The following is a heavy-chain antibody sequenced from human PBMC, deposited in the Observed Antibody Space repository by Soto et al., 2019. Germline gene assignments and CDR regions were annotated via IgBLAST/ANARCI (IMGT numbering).Heavy chain of an antibody. Sequence: QVQLQESGPGLVKPSETLSLTCTVSGGSISSYYWSWIRQPAGKGLEWIGRIYTSGSTNYNPSLKSRVTMSVDTSKNQFSLKLSSVTAADTAVYYCARDLVLHCSSTSCYPYYYYGMDVWGQGTTVTVSS. J-gene: IGHJ6*02. D-gene: IGHD2-2*01. V-gene: IGHV4-4*07. CDR3: ARDLVLHCSSTSCYPYYYYGMDV. CDR2: IYTSGST. CDR1: GGSISSYY.